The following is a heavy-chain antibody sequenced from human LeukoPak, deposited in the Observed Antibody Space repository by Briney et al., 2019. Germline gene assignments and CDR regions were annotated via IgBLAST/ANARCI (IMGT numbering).Heavy chain of an antibody. Sequence: QPGRSLRLSCAASGFTFDDYAMHWVRQAPGKGLEWVSGISWSSDNIDYADSVKGRFTISRDNSKNSLYLQMNSLRAEDTALYYCAKDSGSSSGYETWFDPWGQGTLVTVSS. J-gene: IGHJ5*02. CDR2: ISWSSDNI. V-gene: IGHV3-9*01. CDR3: AKDSGSSSGYETWFDP. D-gene: IGHD5-12*01. CDR1: GFTFDDYA.